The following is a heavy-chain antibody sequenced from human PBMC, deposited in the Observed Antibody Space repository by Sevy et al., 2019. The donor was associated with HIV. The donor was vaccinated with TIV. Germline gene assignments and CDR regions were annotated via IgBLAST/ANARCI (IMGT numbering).Heavy chain of an antibody. Sequence: SETLSLTCTVSGYSISSGYYWGWIRQPPGKGLEWIGSIYHSGSTYYNPSLKSRVTISVDTSKNQFSLKLSSVTAADTAVYYCARGPGGSVYYYYYGMDVWGQGTTVTVSS. CDR1: GYSISSGYY. V-gene: IGHV4-38-2*02. D-gene: IGHD3-16*01. J-gene: IGHJ6*02. CDR3: ARGPGGSVYYYYYGMDV. CDR2: IYHSGST.